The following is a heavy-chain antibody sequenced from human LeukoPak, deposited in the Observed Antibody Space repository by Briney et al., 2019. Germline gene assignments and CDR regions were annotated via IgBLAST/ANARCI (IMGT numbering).Heavy chain of an antibody. Sequence: KPSETLSLTCAVYGGSFSGYYWTWIRQTPEKGLEWIGEMNPSGSTSYNPSLKSRVTISVDTSKNQFSLKLSSVTAADTAVYYCARGRQDVTMIVVVMTAVSYYLDVWGKGITVTVS. CDR3: ARGRQDVTMIVVVMTAVSYYLDV. V-gene: IGHV4-34*01. D-gene: IGHD3-22*01. CDR1: GGSFSGYY. CDR2: MNPSGST. J-gene: IGHJ6*03.